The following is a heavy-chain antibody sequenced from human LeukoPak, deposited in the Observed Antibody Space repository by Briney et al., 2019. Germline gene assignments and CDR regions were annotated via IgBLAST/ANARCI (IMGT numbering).Heavy chain of an antibody. CDR3: ARDHEGFGELDY. CDR2: LYSGGST. CDR1: EFTFSTYA. J-gene: IGHJ4*02. Sequence: GGSLRLSCVASEFTFSTYAMTWVRQAPGKGLEWVSVLYSGGSTYYADSVKGRFTISRDNSKNTLYLQMNSLRDEDTAVYYCARDHEGFGELDYWGQGTLVTVSS. D-gene: IGHD3-10*01. V-gene: IGHV3-53*01.